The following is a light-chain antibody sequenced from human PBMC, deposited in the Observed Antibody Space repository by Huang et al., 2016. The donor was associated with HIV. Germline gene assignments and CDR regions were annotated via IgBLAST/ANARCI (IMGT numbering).Light chain of an antibody. Sequence: QSPVTLSLSPGDRATLSYRASQSIGTYLAWYQQKSGQAPRLLIYDVSNRAAGVPARFSASGSETDFTLTIASLDPDDFAIYHCQQRSKWPLTFGGGTKVEMK. V-gene: IGKV3-11*01. J-gene: IGKJ4*01. CDR2: DVS. CDR1: QSIGTY. CDR3: QQRSKWPLT.